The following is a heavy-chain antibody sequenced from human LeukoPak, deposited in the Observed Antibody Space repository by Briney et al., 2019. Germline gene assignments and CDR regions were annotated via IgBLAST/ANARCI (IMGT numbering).Heavy chain of an antibody. Sequence: QAGGSLRLSCAASGFTFSSYWMHWVRHAPGKGLVWVSRINSDGSSTSYVDSVKGRFTISRDNAKNTLYLQMNSLRAEDTAVYYCARGKYDFWSGYYPYYYYYGMDVWGQGTTVTVSS. CDR2: INSDGSST. CDR3: ARGKYDFWSGYYPYYYYYGMDV. V-gene: IGHV3-74*01. D-gene: IGHD3-3*01. CDR1: GFTFSSYW. J-gene: IGHJ6*02.